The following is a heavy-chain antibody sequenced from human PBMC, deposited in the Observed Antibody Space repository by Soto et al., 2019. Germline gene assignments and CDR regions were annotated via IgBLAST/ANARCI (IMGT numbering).Heavy chain of an antibody. CDR1: GGSIGSYY. V-gene: IGHV4-59*01. J-gene: IGHJ5*02. CDR2: IYYSGST. CDR3: ATSLEYSYGYDA. Sequence: SETLSLTCTVSGGSIGSYYWSWIRQPPGKGLEGIRYIYYSGSTNYNPSLQSGVTISIDTSKNPFSLRLSSVTAADTAVYYCATSLEYSYGYDAWGQGTLVTVSA. D-gene: IGHD5-18*01.